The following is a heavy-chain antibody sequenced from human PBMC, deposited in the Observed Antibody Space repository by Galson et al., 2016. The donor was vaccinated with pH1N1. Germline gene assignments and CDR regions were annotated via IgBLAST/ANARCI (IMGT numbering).Heavy chain of an antibody. V-gene: IGHV3-74*01. CDR3: ATGEGYYFDY. CDR2: INRDGGSA. Sequence: SLRLSCAGSGFTFSRSWMSWVRQAPGKGLVWVSRINRDGGSAIYADSVKGRLTISRDNAKNTLYLQMNSLRAEDTAVYYCATGEGYYFDYWGQGTLVTVSS. CDR1: GFTFSRSW. D-gene: IGHD7-27*01. J-gene: IGHJ4*02.